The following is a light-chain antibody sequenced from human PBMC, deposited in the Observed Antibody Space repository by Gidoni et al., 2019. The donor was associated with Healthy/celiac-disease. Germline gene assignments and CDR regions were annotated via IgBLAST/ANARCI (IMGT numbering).Light chain of an antibody. CDR3: QQSYSTPLT. Sequence: DNQMTQSPSSLSASVGDSVTITCRASQSISSYLNWYQQKPGKAPKLLIYAASSLQSGVPSRFSGSGSGTDFTLTISSLQPEDFATYYCQQSYSTPLTFGGGTKVEIK. V-gene: IGKV1-39*01. J-gene: IGKJ4*01. CDR1: QSISSY. CDR2: AAS.